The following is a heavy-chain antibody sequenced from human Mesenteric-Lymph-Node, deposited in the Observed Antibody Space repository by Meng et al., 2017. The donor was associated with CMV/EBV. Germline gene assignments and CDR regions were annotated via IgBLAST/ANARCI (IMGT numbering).Heavy chain of an antibody. D-gene: IGHD2-2*02. CDR2: ISSSGSTI. J-gene: IGHJ5*02. V-gene: IGHV3-11*04. CDR3: ARDDRCDTTSCYTDWFDP. Sequence: GESLKISCAASGFTFSDYYMSWIRQAPGKGLEWVSYISSSGSTIYYADSVKGRFTISRDNAKNSLSLQMNSLRAEDTAVYYCARDDRCDTTSCYTDWFDPWGQGTLVTVSS. CDR1: GFTFSDYY.